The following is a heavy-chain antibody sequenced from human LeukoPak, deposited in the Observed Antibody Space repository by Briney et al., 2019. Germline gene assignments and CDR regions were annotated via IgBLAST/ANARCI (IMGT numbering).Heavy chain of an antibody. CDR3: ARGKSYCSSTSCSTLDTPNWFDP. D-gene: IGHD2-2*01. J-gene: IGHJ5*02. Sequence: GGSLRLSCAASGFTVSSNYMSWVRQAPGKGLEWVSVIYSGGGSTYYADSVKGRFTISRDNAKNSLYLQMNSLRAEDTAVYYCARGKSYCSSTSCSTLDTPNWFDPWGQGTLVTVSS. CDR1: GFTVSSNY. CDR2: IYSGGGST. V-gene: IGHV3-66*01.